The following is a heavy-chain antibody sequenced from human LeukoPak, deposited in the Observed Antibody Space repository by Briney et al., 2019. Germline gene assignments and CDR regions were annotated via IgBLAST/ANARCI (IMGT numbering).Heavy chain of an antibody. CDR1: GYTFTGYY. D-gene: IGHD6-13*01. V-gene: IGHV1-2*02. CDR3: ARTYSSSWYWYYGMDV. CDR2: INPNSGGT. Sequence: ASVKVSCKASGYTFTGYYMHWVRQAPGQGLEWMGWINPNSGGTNYAQKFQGRVTMTRDTSISTAYMELSRLRSDDTAVYHCARTYSSSWYWYYGMDVWGQGTTVTVSS. J-gene: IGHJ6*02.